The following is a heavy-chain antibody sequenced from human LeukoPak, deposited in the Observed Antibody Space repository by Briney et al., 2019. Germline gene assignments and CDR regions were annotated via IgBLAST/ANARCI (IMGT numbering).Heavy chain of an antibody. CDR1: GGSISSYY. CDR3: ARGGNRAARLSY. Sequence: SETLSLTCTVSGGSISSYYWSWIRQPPGKGLEWIGYIYYSGSTNYNPSLTSRVTISVDTSKNQFSLKLSSVTAADTAAYYCARGGNRAARLSYWGQGTLVTVSS. CDR2: IYYSGST. D-gene: IGHD6-6*01. V-gene: IGHV4-59*01. J-gene: IGHJ4*02.